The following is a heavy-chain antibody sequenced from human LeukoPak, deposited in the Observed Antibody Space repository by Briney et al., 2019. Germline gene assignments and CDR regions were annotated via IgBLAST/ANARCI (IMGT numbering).Heavy chain of an antibody. CDR2: INPDGGGS. V-gene: IGHV3-23*01. Sequence: GGSLRLSCQASGFTFSIYAMSWVRQAPGKGLEWVSSINPDGGGSFFADSVKGRFTISRDDSRSVVYLQVNSLSAEDTAVYYCARSGVATCHYWGQGVLVTVSS. CDR3: ARSGVATCHY. CDR1: GFTFSIYA. D-gene: IGHD2-15*01. J-gene: IGHJ4*02.